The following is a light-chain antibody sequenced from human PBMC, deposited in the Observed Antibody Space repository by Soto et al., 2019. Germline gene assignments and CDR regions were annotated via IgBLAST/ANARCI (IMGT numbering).Light chain of an antibody. V-gene: IGKV3-15*01. CDR2: GAS. J-gene: IGKJ5*01. Sequence: EIVMTQSPTTLSVSPGERATLSCRASQSISSNLAWYQQKPGQAPRLLMYGASTRATGIPARFSGGGSGTELTLTISSLQSEDFALYYCQQYNKWPPITFGQGTRLEIK. CDR3: QQYNKWPPIT. CDR1: QSISSN.